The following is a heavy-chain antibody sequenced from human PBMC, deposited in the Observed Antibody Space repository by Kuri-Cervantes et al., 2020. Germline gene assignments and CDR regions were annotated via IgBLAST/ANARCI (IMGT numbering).Heavy chain of an antibody. Sequence: GESLKISCAASGFTVSSNYMSWVRQAPGKGLEWVSVIHSGGSTYYGHSVKGRFTISRDNSKNTLYLQMNNLRAEDTAVYYCARRSGYYYGMDVWGQGTTVTVSS. J-gene: IGHJ6*02. D-gene: IGHD6-19*01. V-gene: IGHV3-53*01. CDR2: IHSGGST. CDR3: ARRSGYYYGMDV. CDR1: GFTVSSNY.